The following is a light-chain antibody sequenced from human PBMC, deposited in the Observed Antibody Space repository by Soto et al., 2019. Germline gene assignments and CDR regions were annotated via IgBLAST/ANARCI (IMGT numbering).Light chain of an antibody. V-gene: IGLV2-14*01. Sequence: QSALTQPASVSGSPGQSITISCTGTSSDVGGYNYVSWYQQRPGKAPKLMLYDVNKRPSGVSTRFSGSKSGNTASLTISGLQAEDEGDYYCGSFRSTSGFGGVFGGGTKVTVL. CDR2: DVN. CDR1: SSDVGGYNY. J-gene: IGLJ2*01. CDR3: GSFRSTSGFGGV.